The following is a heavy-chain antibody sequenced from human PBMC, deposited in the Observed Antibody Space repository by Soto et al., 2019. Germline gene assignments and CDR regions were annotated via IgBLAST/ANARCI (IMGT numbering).Heavy chain of an antibody. CDR3: AKDRVGWGVGATFFDY. J-gene: IGHJ4*02. Sequence: EVQLLESGGGLVQPGGSLRLSCAASGFTFSSYAMSWVRQAPGKGLEWVSAISGSGGSTYYADSVKGRFTISRDNSKNTLYLQMNSLRAEDTAVYYCAKDRVGWGVGATFFDYWCQGTLVTVSS. CDR1: GFTFSSYA. V-gene: IGHV3-23*01. CDR2: ISGSGGST. D-gene: IGHD1-26*01.